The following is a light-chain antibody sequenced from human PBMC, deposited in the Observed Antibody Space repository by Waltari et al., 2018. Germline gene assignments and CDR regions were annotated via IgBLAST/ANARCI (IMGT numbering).Light chain of an antibody. CDR3: QQYHNWRT. J-gene: IGKJ1*01. CDR1: HTISTN. Sequence: EIVLTQSPATLYVSPGERVSLSCRASHTISTNLAWYHQKPGQAPRLLMFGATTRATDIPARFSGSGSGTEFTLTISSLQSEDFGVYYCQQYHNWRTFGQGTRVE. CDR2: GAT. V-gene: IGKV3-15*01.